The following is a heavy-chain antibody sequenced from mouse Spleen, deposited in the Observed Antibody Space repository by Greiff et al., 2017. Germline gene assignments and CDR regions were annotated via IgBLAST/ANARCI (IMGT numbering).Heavy chain of an antibody. CDR2: ISTYYGDA. CDR1: GYTFTDYA. J-gene: IGHJ2*01. CDR3: ARGGDSSGYVSYYFDY. V-gene: IGHV1S137*01. Sequence: QVQLQQSGAELVRPGVSVKISCKGSGYTFTDYAMHWVKQSHAKSLEWIGVISTYYGDASYNQKFKGKATMTVDKSSSTAYMELARLTSEDSAIYYCARGGDSSGYVSYYFDYWGQGTTLTVSS. D-gene: IGHD3-2*01.